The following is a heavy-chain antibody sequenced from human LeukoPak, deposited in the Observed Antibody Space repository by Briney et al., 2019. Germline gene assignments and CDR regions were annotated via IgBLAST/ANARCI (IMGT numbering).Heavy chain of an antibody. CDR2: IYYSGST. Sequence: SETLSLTCTVSGDSISSYSWSWIRQPPGKGLEWIGYIYYSGSTNYNPSLKSRVTISVDTSKNQFSLKLSSVTAADTAVYYCVSGNPWPLVPFDYWGQGTLVTVSS. D-gene: IGHD6-6*01. J-gene: IGHJ4*02. CDR1: GDSISSYS. CDR3: VSGNPWPLVPFDY. V-gene: IGHV4-59*08.